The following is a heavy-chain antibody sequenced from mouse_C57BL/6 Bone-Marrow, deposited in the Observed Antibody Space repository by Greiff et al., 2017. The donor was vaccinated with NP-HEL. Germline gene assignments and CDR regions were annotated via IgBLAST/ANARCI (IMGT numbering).Heavy chain of an antibody. CDR2: SRNKANDYTT. Sequence: EVKLVESGGGLVQSGRSLRLSCATSGFTFSDLYMEWVRQAPGQGLEWVAASRNKANDYTTEYSASVKGRFIVSRDTSQSILYLQMHALRAEDTAIYYCARDICYGYGGFAYWGQGTLVTVSA. D-gene: IGHD2-2*01. V-gene: IGHV7-1*01. J-gene: IGHJ3*01. CDR3: ARDICYGYGGFAY. CDR1: GFTFSDLY.